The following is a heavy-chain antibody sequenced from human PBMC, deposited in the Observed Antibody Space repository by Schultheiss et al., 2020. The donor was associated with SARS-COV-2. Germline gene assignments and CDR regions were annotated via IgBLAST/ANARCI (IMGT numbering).Heavy chain of an antibody. CDR2: INHSGST. J-gene: IGHJ5*02. CDR3: ARDTRAYCSGGSCNWFDP. D-gene: IGHD2-15*01. V-gene: IGHV4-34*01. CDR1: GGSFRGYY. Sequence: SQTLSLTCAVYGGSFRGYYWNWIRQPPGKGLEWIGEINHSGSTNYNPSLKSRVTISVDTSKNQFSLKLSSVTAADTAVYYCARDTRAYCSGGSCNWFDPWGQGTLVTVSS.